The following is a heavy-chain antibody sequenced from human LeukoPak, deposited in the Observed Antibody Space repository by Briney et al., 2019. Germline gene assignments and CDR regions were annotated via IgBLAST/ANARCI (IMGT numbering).Heavy chain of an antibody. CDR1: GYSFTSYW. Sequence: GESLKISCRGSGYSFTSYWIGWVRQMPGKGLEWLGIINPGDSDTRYSPSFQGQVTISADKSISTANLQWSSLKASDTAMYYCARRIGSGWYDYWGQGTLVTVSS. CDR3: ARRIGSGWYDY. CDR2: INPGDSDT. V-gene: IGHV5-51*01. D-gene: IGHD6-19*01. J-gene: IGHJ4*02.